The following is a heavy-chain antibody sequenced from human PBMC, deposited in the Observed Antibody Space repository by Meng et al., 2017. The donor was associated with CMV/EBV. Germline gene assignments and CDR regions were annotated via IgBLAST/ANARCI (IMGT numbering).Heavy chain of an antibody. Sequence: SVTVSCKASGFTFTSSAVQWVRQARGQRLEWIGWIVVGSGNTNYAQKFQERVTITRDMSTSTAYMELSSLRAEDTAVYYCARDRFVPAHDSYYGMDVWGQGTTVTVSS. J-gene: IGHJ6*02. CDR1: GFTFTSSA. CDR3: ARDRFVPAHDSYYGMDV. V-gene: IGHV1-58*01. D-gene: IGHD2-2*01. CDR2: IVVGSGNT.